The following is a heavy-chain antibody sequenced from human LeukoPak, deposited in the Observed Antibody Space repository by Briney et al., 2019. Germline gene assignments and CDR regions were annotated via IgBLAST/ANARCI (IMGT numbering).Heavy chain of an antibody. CDR3: ARLYCSGGSCYSITAFDY. CDR1: GFTFSSYW. J-gene: IGHJ4*02. D-gene: IGHD2-15*01. Sequence: GGSLRLSCAASGFTFSSYWMSWVRQAPGKGLEWVANIKQDGSEKYYVDSVKGRFTISRDNAKSSLYLQMNSLRAEDTAVYYCARLYCSGGSCYSITAFDYWGQGTLVTVSS. V-gene: IGHV3-7*01. CDR2: IKQDGSEK.